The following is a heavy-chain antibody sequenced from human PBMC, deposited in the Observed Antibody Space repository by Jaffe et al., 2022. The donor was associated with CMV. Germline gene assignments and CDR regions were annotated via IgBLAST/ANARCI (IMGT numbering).Heavy chain of an antibody. CDR3: ATIVGPRWYFDL. D-gene: IGHD1-26*01. V-gene: IGHV3-33*08. Sequence: QVQIVESGGGVVQTGRSLRLSCAASGFTFRNYGMNWVRQAPGKGLEWVAVIYYDGNKKDYADSVKGRFTISRDNSKNTLYLQMNSLRLEDTAMYYCATIVGPRWYFDLWGRGTLVTVSS. CDR2: IYYDGNKK. J-gene: IGHJ2*01. CDR1: GFTFRNYG.